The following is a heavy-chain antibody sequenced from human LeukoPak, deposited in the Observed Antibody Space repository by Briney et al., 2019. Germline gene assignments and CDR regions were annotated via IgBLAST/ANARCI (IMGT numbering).Heavy chain of an antibody. J-gene: IGHJ4*02. CDR2: TSHDGSNK. CDR3: ARIDTSVYYSTY. CDR1: GFTFSSHD. Sequence: GSLRLSCAASGFTFSSHDMHWVRQAPGKGLEWLAATSHDGSNKNYADSVKGRFTISRDNSRDTLYLQMNSLRAEDTAVYYCARIDTSVYYSTYWGQGTLVSVSS. V-gene: IGHV3-30*03. D-gene: IGHD3-22*01.